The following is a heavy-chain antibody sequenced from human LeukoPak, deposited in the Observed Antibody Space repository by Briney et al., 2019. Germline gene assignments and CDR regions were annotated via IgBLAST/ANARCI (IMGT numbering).Heavy chain of an antibody. Sequence: GGSLRLSCGVSGFSVTSYWMSWVRQAPGKGLELVANIKQDRSEKYYVDSVKGRFTISRDNAKNSLYLQMNSLRAEDTAVYYCARLREIPVFGVVTKSTSYFDYWGQGTLVTVSS. J-gene: IGHJ4*02. CDR2: IKQDRSEK. CDR1: GFSVTSYW. D-gene: IGHD3-3*01. CDR3: ARLREIPVFGVVTKSTSYFDY. V-gene: IGHV3-7*01.